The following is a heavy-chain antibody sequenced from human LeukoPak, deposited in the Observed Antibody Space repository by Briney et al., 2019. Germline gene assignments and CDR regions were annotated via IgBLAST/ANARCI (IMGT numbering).Heavy chain of an antibody. CDR1: GYSFTNYY. D-gene: IGHD3-10*01. Sequence: GASVKVSCKASGYSFTNYYMHWVRQAPGQGLEWMGWINPSSGGTNSAQKFQGRVTMTRDTSIDTAYMELSRLRSDDTAVYYCARDSGGSGSYYCMDVWGKGTTVTVSS. V-gene: IGHV1-2*02. CDR2: INPSSGGT. CDR3: ARDSGGSGSYYCMDV. J-gene: IGHJ6*03.